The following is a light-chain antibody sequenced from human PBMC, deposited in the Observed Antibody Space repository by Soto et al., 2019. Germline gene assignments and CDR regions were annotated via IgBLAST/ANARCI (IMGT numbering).Light chain of an antibody. J-gene: IGKJ5*01. Sequence: DIVMTQSPDSLAVSLGERATINCKSSQSVLYSSNNKNYLAWYQQKPGQSPKLLIYWASTRESGVPDRFSGSGSGTDFTLTISSLQAEDVAVYYCHQYDSLPPTFGQGTRLEIK. V-gene: IGKV4-1*01. CDR2: WAS. CDR3: HQYDSLPPT. CDR1: QSVLYSSNNKNY.